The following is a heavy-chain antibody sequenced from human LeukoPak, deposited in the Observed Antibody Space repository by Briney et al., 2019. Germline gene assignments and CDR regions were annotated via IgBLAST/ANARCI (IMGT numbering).Heavy chain of an antibody. CDR1: GFTFSSYA. V-gene: IGHV3-30-3*01. CDR3: ARNYYYDSSGYYIPYWYFDL. J-gene: IGHJ2*01. D-gene: IGHD3-22*01. Sequence: GRSLRLSCAASGFTFSSYAMHWVRQAPGKGLEWVAVISYDGSNKYYADSVKGRFTISRDNAKNSLYLQMNSLRAEDTAVYYCARNYYYDSSGYYIPYWYFDLWGRGTLVTVSS. CDR2: ISYDGSNK.